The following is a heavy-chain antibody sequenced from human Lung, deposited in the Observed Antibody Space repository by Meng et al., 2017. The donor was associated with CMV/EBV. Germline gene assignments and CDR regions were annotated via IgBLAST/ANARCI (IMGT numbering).Heavy chain of an antibody. D-gene: IGHD2-21*01. CDR2: INPNPNFDDT. V-gene: IGHV1-2*02. CDR3: ARVQFLEKPNDAFNI. J-gene: IGHJ3*02. Sequence: ASVKVSXKASGYTFIGYRIHWVRQAPGQGLEWMGWINPNPNFDDTAYAQKFQGRVTITRNMSISTAYMERTRLRPDDTAVYYCARVQFLEKPNDAFNIWGQGTXVTVSS. CDR1: GYTFIGYR.